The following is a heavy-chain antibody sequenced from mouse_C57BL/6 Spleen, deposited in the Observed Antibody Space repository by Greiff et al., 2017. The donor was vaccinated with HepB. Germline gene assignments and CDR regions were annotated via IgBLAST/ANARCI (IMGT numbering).Heavy chain of an antibody. V-gene: IGHV1-52*01. CDR2: IDPSDSET. J-gene: IGHJ4*01. D-gene: IGHD1-1*01. CDR1: GYTFTSYW. CDR3: AREDGSSYAMDY. Sequence: VQLQQPGAELVRPGSSVKLSCKASGYTFTSYWMHWVKQRPIQGLEWIGNIDPSDSETHYNQKFKDKATLTVDKSSSTAYMQLSSLTSEDSAVYYCAREDGSSYAMDYWGQGTSVTVSS.